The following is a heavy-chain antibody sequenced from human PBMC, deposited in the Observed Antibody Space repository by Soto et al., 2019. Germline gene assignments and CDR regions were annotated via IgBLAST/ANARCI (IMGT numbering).Heavy chain of an antibody. Sequence: PGKGLEWIGYIYYSGSTYYNPSLKSRVTISVDTSKNQFSLKLSSVTAADTAVYYFVRWWQSSGWDGFD. J-gene: IGHJ2*01. CDR2: IYYSGST. V-gene: IGHV4-31*02. D-gene: IGHD6-25*01. CDR3: VRWWQSSGWDGFD.